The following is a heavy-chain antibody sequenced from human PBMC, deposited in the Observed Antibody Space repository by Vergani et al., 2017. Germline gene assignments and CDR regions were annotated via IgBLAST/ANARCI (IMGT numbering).Heavy chain of an antibody. CDR3: ARQAYCGGDCYFKTPEYYYYGMDV. CDR2: IYPGDSDT. D-gene: IGHD2-21*02. CDR1: GYSFTSYW. J-gene: IGHJ6*02. V-gene: IGHV5-51*01. Sequence: EVQLVQSGAEVKKPGESLKISCKGSGYSFTSYWIGWVRQMPGKGLEWMGIIYPGDSDTRYSPSFQGQVTMSADKSISTAYLQWSSLKASDTAMYYCARQAYCGGDCYFKTPEYYYYGMDVWGQGTTVTVSS.